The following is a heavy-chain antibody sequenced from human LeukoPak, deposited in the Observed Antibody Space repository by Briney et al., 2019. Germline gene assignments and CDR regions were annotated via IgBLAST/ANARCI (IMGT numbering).Heavy chain of an antibody. CDR2: IIPILGIA. J-gene: IGHJ3*02. Sequence: GASVKVSCKASGGTFSSYAISWVRQAPGQGLEWMGRIIPILGIANYAQKFQGRVTITADKSTSTAYMELSSLRSEDTAVYYCARENRSSGWYSFAFDIWGQGTMVTVSS. CDR1: GGTFSSYA. D-gene: IGHD6-19*01. V-gene: IGHV1-69*04. CDR3: ARENRSSGWYSFAFDI.